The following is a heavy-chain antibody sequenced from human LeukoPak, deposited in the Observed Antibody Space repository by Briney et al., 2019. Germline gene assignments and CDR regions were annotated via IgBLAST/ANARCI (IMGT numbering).Heavy chain of an antibody. D-gene: IGHD5-18*01. CDR3: ARDGGGYSYYLDY. V-gene: IGHV4-59*01. J-gene: IGHJ4*02. Sequence: PSESLSLTCTVSGGSISSYYWSWIRQPPGKGLEWIGYIYYSGSTNYNPSLKSRVTISVDTSKNQFSLKLSSVTAADTAVYYCARDGGGYSYYLDYCGQGTLVTVSS. CDR1: GGSISSYY. CDR2: IYYSGST.